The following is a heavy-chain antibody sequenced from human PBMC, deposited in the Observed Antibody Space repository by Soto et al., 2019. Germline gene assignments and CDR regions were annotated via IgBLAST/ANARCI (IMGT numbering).Heavy chain of an antibody. D-gene: IGHD6-19*01. CDR3: AKDRSSGWYNDYFDY. J-gene: IGHJ4*02. V-gene: IGHV3-23*01. CDR1: GFTFSSYA. CDR2: ISGSGGST. Sequence: GGSLRLSCAASGFTFSSYAMSWVRQAPGKGLEWVSAISGSGGSTYYADSVKGRFTISRDNSKNTLYLQMNSLRAEDTAVYYCAKDRSSGWYNDYFDYWGQGTLVTVSS.